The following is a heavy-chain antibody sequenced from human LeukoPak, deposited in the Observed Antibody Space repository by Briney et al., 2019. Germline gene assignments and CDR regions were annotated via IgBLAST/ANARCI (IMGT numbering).Heavy chain of an antibody. J-gene: IGHJ5*02. CDR3: ARGFRGANWFDR. CDR2: INSDGSST. CDR1: GFTFRSYW. Sequence: HPGGSLRLSCAASGFTFRSYWMNWVRQARGKGLVWVSRINSDGSSTRYADSVKGRFTMSRDNAKNTLYLQMNSLRAEDTALYYCARGFRGANWFDRWGQGTLVAVSS. D-gene: IGHD3-10*01. V-gene: IGHV3-74*01.